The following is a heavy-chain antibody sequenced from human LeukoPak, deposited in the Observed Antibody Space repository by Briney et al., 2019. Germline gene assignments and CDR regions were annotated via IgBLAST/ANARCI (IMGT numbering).Heavy chain of an antibody. D-gene: IGHD4-17*01. J-gene: IGHJ3*02. CDR1: GYTFTGYY. V-gene: IGHV1-2*02. Sequence: ASVKVSCKASGYTFTGYYMHWVRQAPGQGLEWMGWINPNSGGTNYAQKFQGRVTMTRDTSISTAYMELSRLRSDDTAVYYCARFAHSNMTTPDHLNPNAFDIWGQGTMVTVSS. CDR2: INPNSGGT. CDR3: ARFAHSNMTTPDHLNPNAFDI.